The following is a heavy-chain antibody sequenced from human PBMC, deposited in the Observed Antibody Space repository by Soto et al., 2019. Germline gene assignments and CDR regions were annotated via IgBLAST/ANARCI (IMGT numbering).Heavy chain of an antibody. CDR1: GYTFTIFA. D-gene: IGHD1-26*01. Sequence: QVQLVQSGAEVKKPGASVKVSCKASGYTFTIFAMHWVRQAPGQRLEWMGWINAGNGNTKYSQKFQGRITITRDTSASTAYMALNCLRSEDTAVYYCARSPACLVGDGFDLWGQGTMVTVSS. J-gene: IGHJ3*01. CDR3: ARSPACLVGDGFDL. CDR2: INAGNGNT. V-gene: IGHV1-3*01.